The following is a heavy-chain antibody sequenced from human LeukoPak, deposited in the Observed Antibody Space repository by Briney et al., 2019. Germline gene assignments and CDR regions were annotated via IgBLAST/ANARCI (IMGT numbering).Heavy chain of an antibody. J-gene: IGHJ5*02. D-gene: IGHD2-2*01. Sequence: ASVKVSCKASGYTFTGYYMHWVRQAPGQGLEWMGWINPNSGGTNYAQKFQGWVTMTRDTSISTAYMELSRLRSDDTAVYYCARDGCSSTSCSFWFDPWGQGTLVTVPS. CDR2: INPNSGGT. CDR1: GYTFTGYY. CDR3: ARDGCSSTSCSFWFDP. V-gene: IGHV1-2*04.